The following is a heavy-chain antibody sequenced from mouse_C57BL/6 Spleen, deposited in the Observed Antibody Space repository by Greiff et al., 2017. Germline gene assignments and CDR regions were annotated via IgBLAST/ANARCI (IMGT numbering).Heavy chain of an antibody. V-gene: IGHV1-55*01. CDR3: ARNYGSSYVWFAD. CDR1: GYTFTSYW. CDR2: IYPGSGST. J-gene: IGHJ3*01. D-gene: IGHD1-1*01. Sequence: QVQLQQPGAELVKPGASVKMSCKASGYTFTSYWITWVKQRPGQGLEWIGDIYPGSGSTNYNEKFKSKATLTVDTSSSTAYMQLSSLTSEDSAVYYGARNYGSSYVWFADWGQGTLVTVSA.